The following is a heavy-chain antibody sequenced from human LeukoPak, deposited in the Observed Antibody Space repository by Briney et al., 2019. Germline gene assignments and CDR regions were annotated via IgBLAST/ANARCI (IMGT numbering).Heavy chain of an antibody. J-gene: IGHJ3*02. CDR2: IYYSGST. CDR3: ARHQGRYCSSTSCHAFDI. Sequence: KPSETLSLTCTVSGGSISSYYWSWIRQPPGKGLEWIGYIYYSGSTNYNPSLKSRVTISVDTSKNQFSLKLSSVTAADTAVYYCARHQGRYCSSTSCHAFDIWGQGTMVTVSS. CDR1: GGSISSYY. D-gene: IGHD2-2*01. V-gene: IGHV4-59*08.